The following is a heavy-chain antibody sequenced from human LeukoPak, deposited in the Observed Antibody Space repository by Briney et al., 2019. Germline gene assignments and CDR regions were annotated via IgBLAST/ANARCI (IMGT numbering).Heavy chain of an antibody. CDR3: ARRDVVPAANWFDP. Sequence: SETLSFTCTVSGYSISSGYYWGWIRQPPGKGLEWIGSIYHSGSTYYNPSLKSRVTISVDTSKNQFSLKLSSVTAADTAVYYCARRDVVPAANWFDPWGQGTLVTVSS. CDR1: GYSISSGYY. CDR2: IYHSGST. V-gene: IGHV4-38-2*02. J-gene: IGHJ5*02. D-gene: IGHD2-2*01.